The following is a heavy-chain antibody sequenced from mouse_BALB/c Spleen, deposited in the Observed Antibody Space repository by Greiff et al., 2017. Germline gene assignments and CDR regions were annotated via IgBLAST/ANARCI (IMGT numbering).Heavy chain of an antibody. J-gene: IGHJ4*01. V-gene: IGHV1S81*02. CDR1: GYTFTSYY. D-gene: IGHD1-1*01. CDR2: INPSNGGT. Sequence: QVQLQQPGAELVKPGASVKLSCKASGYTFTSYYMYWVKQRPGQGLEWIGEINPSNGGTNFNEKFKSKATLTVDKSSSTAYMQLSSLTSEDSAVYYCTRNYYGSSYGAMDYWGQGTSVTVSS. CDR3: TRNYYGSSYGAMDY.